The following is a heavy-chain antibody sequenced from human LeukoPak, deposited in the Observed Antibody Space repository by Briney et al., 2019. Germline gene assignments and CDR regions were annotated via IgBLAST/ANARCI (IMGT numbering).Heavy chain of an antibody. D-gene: IGHD5-12*01. CDR1: GFTFSSYW. CDR2: INSDGSST. Sequence: PGGSLRLSCAASGFTFSSYWMHWVRQAPGKGLVWVSRINSDGSSTSYADSVKGRFTISRDNAKNTLYLQMSSLRAEDTAVYYCAKAFSAYENWPPNWFDPWGQGTLVTVSS. J-gene: IGHJ5*02. V-gene: IGHV3-74*01. CDR3: AKAFSAYENWPPNWFDP.